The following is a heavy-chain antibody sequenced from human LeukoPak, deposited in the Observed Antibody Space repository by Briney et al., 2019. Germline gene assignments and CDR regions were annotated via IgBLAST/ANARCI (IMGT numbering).Heavy chain of an antibody. Sequence: GGSLRLSCAASGFTFSSYSMNWVRQAPGKGLEWVSSISSSSSYIYYADSVKGRFTISRDNAKNSLYLQMNSLRAEDTAVYYCAGTMVRGVPYYYMDVWGKGTTVIVSS. CDR3: AGTMVRGVPYYYMDV. CDR1: GFTFSSYS. V-gene: IGHV3-21*01. J-gene: IGHJ6*03. D-gene: IGHD3-10*01. CDR2: ISSSSSYI.